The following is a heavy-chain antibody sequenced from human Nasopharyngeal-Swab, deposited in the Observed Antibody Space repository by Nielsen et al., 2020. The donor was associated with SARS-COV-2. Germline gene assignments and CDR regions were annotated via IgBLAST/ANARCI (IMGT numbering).Heavy chain of an antibody. CDR2: IWYDGSNK. D-gene: IGHD7-27*01. V-gene: IGHV3-33*01. CDR1: GFTFSSYG. Sequence: GGSLRLSCAASGFTFSSYGMHWVRQAPGQGLEWVAVIWYDGSNKYYADSVKGRFTISRDNSKNTLYLQMNSLRAEDTAVYYCARDLPTGDDAFDIWGQGTMVTVSS. CDR3: ARDLPTGDDAFDI. J-gene: IGHJ3*02.